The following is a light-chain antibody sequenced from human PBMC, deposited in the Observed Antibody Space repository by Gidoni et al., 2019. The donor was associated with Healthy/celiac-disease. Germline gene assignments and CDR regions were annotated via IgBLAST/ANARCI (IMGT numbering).Light chain of an antibody. CDR1: QSISSY. CDR2: AAS. Sequence: IQMTQSPSSLSASVGDRVTITCRASQSISSYLNWYQQKPGKAPKLLIYAASSLQSGVPSRFSGSGAGTDFTITISSMQPEDVATYYCQQSYSTPQLTFGGGTKVEIK. J-gene: IGKJ4*01. V-gene: IGKV1-39*01. CDR3: QQSYSTPQLT.